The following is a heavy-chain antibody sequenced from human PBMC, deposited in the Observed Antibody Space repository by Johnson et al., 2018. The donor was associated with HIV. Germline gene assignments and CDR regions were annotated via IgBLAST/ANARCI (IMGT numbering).Heavy chain of an antibody. J-gene: IGHJ3*02. D-gene: IGHD6-6*01. Sequence: EVQLVESGGGVVRPWGSLRLSCAASGFTFDDYGMSWVRQVPGKGLEWVSGINWDGGTTGYANSVKGRFTISRDNSKNTLYLQMGSLRAEDMAVYYCAREGRGSSSGAFDIWGQGTMVTVSS. V-gene: IGHV3-20*04. CDR2: INWDGGTT. CDR3: AREGRGSSSGAFDI. CDR1: GFTFDDYG.